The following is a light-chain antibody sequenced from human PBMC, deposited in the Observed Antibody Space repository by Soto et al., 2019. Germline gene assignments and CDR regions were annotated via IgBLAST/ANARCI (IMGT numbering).Light chain of an antibody. Sequence: SPSSFSASTGDRVTITCRASQGISSYLAWYQQKPGKAPELLIYAASTLQSGVPSRFSGSGSGTDFTLTISCLQSEDFATYYCQQYYSFPPTFGQGTKVDIK. CDR2: AAS. CDR3: QQYYSFPPT. V-gene: IGKV1-8*01. J-gene: IGKJ1*01. CDR1: QGISSY.